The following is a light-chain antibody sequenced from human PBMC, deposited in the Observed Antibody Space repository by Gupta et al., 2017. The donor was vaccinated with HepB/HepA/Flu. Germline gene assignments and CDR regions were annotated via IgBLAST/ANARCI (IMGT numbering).Light chain of an antibody. J-gene: IGKJ1*01. CDR2: DAS. CDR3: QQWRNWAGT. CDR1: QSVSGY. V-gene: IGKV3-11*01. Sequence: EIVLTQSPSTLSLSPGERATLSCRASQSVSGYLAWYQQKPGQAPRLLIYDASNRATGIPARFSGSGSGTDFTLTISSLEPEEFAVSYSQQWRNWAGTFGQGTKVEIK.